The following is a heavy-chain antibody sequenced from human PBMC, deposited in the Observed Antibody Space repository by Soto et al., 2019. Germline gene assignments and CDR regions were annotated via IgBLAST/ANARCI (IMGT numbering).Heavy chain of an antibody. CDR3: AREGPSSGYYYYFDY. CDR2: IIPIFGTA. Sequence: SVKVSCKASGGTFSSYAISWVRQAPGQGLEWMGGIIPIFGTANYAQKFQGRVTITADESTSTAYMELSSLRSEDTAVYYCAREGPSSGYYYYFDYWGQGTLVTVSS. V-gene: IGHV1-69*13. J-gene: IGHJ4*02. D-gene: IGHD3-22*01. CDR1: GGTFSSYA.